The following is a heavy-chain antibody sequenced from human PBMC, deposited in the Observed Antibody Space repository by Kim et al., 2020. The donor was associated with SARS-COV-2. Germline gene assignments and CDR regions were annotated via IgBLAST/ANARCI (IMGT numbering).Heavy chain of an antibody. J-gene: IGHJ6*02. Sequence: DSVKGRFTISRDNSKNTLYLQMNSLRAEDTAVYYCATSGSGSDYYYGMDVRGQGTTVTVSS. V-gene: IGHV3-30*03. CDR3: ATSGSGSDYYYGMDV. D-gene: IGHD3-10*01.